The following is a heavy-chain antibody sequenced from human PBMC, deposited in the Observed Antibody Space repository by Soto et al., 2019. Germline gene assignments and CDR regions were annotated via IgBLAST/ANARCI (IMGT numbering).Heavy chain of an antibody. V-gene: IGHV3-74*01. CDR2: ISSDGSTT. D-gene: IGHD3-10*01. Sequence: EVQLVESGGGLVQPGGSLRLSCAASGFTFSNYWMQWVRQAPGKGLMWFSRISSDGSTTNYADSVKVRFTISRDNAKNSLYLQMNSLRVEDTALYYCARGVRGHYGKDVWGQGTTGTVSS. J-gene: IGHJ6*02. CDR3: ARGVRGHYGKDV. CDR1: GFTFSNYW.